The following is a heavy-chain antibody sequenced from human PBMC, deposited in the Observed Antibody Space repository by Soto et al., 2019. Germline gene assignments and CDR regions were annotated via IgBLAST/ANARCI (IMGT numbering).Heavy chain of an antibody. CDR2: IYYTGAS. D-gene: IGHD4-17*01. V-gene: IGHV4-30-4*01. CDR1: GGSISSADYY. CDR3: ARATVEAPWYFDL. J-gene: IGHJ2*01. Sequence: QVQLQESGPGLVKPSQTLSVTCTVSGGSISSADYYWTWIRQTPRKGLEWIGYIYYTGASYYNPSLESRLAMSVDTSKNQFSMNLTSVTAADTAVYFCARATVEAPWYFDLWGRDTLVTVSS.